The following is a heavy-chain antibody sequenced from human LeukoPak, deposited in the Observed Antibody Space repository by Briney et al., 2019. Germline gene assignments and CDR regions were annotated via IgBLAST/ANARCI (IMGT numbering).Heavy chain of an antibody. Sequence: TGGSLRLSCAASGFTVSSNYMSWVRQAPGKGLEWVSVIYSGGSTYYADSVKGRFTISRDNSKNTLYLQMNSLRAEDTAVYYCARVSSGWYIGAFDIWGQGTMFTVSS. J-gene: IGHJ3*02. CDR3: ARVSSGWYIGAFDI. D-gene: IGHD6-19*01. V-gene: IGHV3-66*02. CDR1: GFTVSSNY. CDR2: IYSGGST.